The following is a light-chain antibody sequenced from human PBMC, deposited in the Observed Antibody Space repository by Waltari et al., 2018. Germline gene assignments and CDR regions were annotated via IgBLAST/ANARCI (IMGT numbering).Light chain of an antibody. CDR1: QSISSW. V-gene: IGKV1-5*03. Sequence: DIQMNQSPSTLSASVGDRVTITCRASQSISSWLAWYQQKPGKAPKLLIYKASSLESGVPSRFSGSGSVTEFTLTISSLQPDDFATYYCQQYNSYPYTFGQGTKLEIK. CDR2: KAS. CDR3: QQYNSYPYT. J-gene: IGKJ2*01.